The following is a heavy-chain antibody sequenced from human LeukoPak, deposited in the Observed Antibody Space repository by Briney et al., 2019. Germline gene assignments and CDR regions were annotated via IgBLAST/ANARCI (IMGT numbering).Heavy chain of an antibody. D-gene: IGHD4-17*01. V-gene: IGHV3-11*05. CDR1: GFTFSDYY. Sequence: GGSLRLSCAASGFTFSDYYMSWIRRAPGKGLEWVAYISYSSSYTNYADSVKGRFTISRDNAKKSLYLQMSSLRAEDTAVYYCARGGLYGDWIFDSWGQGTRVTVSS. CDR3: ARGGLYGDWIFDS. CDR2: ISYSSSYT. J-gene: IGHJ4*02.